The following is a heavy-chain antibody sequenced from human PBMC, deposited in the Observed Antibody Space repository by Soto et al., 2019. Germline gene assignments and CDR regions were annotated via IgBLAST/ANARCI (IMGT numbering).Heavy chain of an antibody. CDR1: GYSFSTYW. CDR2: IYPGDSDT. D-gene: IGHD2-21*01. Sequence: PGESLKISCKGSGYSFSTYWIGWVRQMPGKGLEWMGIIYPGDSDTRYSPSFQGQVTISADRSINAAYLQWSSLKASDTAMYYCARHYEYSRPPDYWGQGTLVTVSS. V-gene: IGHV5-51*01. J-gene: IGHJ4*02. CDR3: ARHYEYSRPPDY.